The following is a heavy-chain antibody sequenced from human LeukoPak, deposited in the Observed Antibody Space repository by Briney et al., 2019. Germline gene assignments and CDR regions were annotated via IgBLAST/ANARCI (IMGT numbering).Heavy chain of an antibody. D-gene: IGHD1-26*01. V-gene: IGHV3-23*01. CDR1: GFTFSLYA. CDR2: ITGSGGTT. J-gene: IGHJ4*02. CDR3: AKHNSGNFICFDS. Sequence: GGSLRLSCAASGFTFSLYAMSWVRQAPGKGLEWVSGITGSGGTTYYADSVRGRFTLSRDNSKNTLYLQMNSLGAEDTAVYYCAKHNSGNFICFDSWGQGALVTVSS.